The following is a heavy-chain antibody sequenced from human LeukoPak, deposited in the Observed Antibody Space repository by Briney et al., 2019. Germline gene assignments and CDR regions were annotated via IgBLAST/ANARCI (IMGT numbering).Heavy chain of an antibody. CDR2: IIPIFGTA. CDR1: GGTFSSYA. Sequence: GASVNVSCKASGGTFSSYAISWVRQAPGQGLEWMGGIIPIFGTASYAQKFQGRVTMTRDTSTSTVYMELSSLRSEDTAVYYCARDLQPYYYDRNPLGYWGQGTLVTVSS. J-gene: IGHJ4*02. V-gene: IGHV1-69*05. CDR3: ARDLQPYYYDRNPLGY. D-gene: IGHD3-22*01.